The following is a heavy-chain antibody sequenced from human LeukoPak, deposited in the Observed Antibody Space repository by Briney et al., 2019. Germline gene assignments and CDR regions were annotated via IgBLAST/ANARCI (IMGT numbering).Heavy chain of an antibody. CDR1: GGSISSYY. Sequence: SEALSLTCTVSGGSISSYYWSWIRQPPGKGLEWIGYIYYSGSTNYNPSFKSRVTISVDTSKNQFSLKLSSVTAADTAVYYCARGRTVTTHYGGQGTLVTVPS. CDR3: ARGRTVTTHY. D-gene: IGHD4-17*01. V-gene: IGHV4-59*01. CDR2: IYYSGST. J-gene: IGHJ4*02.